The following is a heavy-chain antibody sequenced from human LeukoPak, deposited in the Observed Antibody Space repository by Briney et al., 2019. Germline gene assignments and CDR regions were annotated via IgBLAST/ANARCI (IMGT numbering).Heavy chain of an antibody. CDR1: GGTFSSYA. J-gene: IGHJ4*02. CDR2: ISAYNGNT. D-gene: IGHD1-26*01. CDR3: ARESPSGGSYVG. Sequence: ASVKVSCKASGGTFSSYAISWVRQAPGQGLEWMGWISAYNGNTNYAQKLQGRVTMTTDTSTSTAYMELRSLRSDDTAVYYCARESPSGGSYVGWGQGTLVTVSS. V-gene: IGHV1-18*01.